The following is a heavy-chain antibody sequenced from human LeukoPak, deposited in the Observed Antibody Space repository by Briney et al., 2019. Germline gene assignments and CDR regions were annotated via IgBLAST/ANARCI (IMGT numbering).Heavy chain of an antibody. V-gene: IGHV1-8*02. J-gene: IGHJ5*02. D-gene: IGHD3-22*01. CDR1: GYTFTSYD. Sequence: AASVKVSCKASGYTFTSYDINWVRQATGQGLEWMGWMNPNSGNTGYAQKFQGRVTMTRNTSISTAYMELSSLRSEDTAVYYCARGSFNYYDSSGSTFDPWGQGTLVTVSS. CDR2: MNPNSGNT. CDR3: ARGSFNYYDSSGSTFDP.